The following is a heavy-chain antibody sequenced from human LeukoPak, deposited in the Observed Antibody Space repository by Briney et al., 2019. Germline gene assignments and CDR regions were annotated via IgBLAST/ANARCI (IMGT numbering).Heavy chain of an antibody. CDR2: ISAYNGNT. D-gene: IGHD5-18*01. CDR3: ARFARPDTAMDPLYYYYYGMDV. J-gene: IGHJ6*02. V-gene: IGHV1-18*01. Sequence: ASVKVSCKASGYTFTSYGISWVRQAPGQGLEWMEWISAYNGNTNYAQKLQGRVTMTTDTSTSTAYMELRSLRSDDTAVYYCARFARPDTAMDPLYYYYYGMDVWGQGTTVTVSS. CDR1: GYTFTSYG.